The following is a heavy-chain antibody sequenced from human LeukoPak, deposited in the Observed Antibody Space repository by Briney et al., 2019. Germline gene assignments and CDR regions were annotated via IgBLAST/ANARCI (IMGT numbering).Heavy chain of an antibody. V-gene: IGHV5-51*01. CDR1: GYSFTSYW. CDR2: IYPGDSDT. CDR3: ARLKPHCSSTSCYANWFDP. J-gene: IGHJ5*02. Sequence: GESLKISCKGSGYSFTSYWIGWVRQMPGKGLEWMGIIYPGDSDTRYSPSFQGQVTISADKSISTAYLQWSSLKASDTAMYYCARLKPHCSSTSCYANWFDPWGQGTLVTVSS. D-gene: IGHD2-2*01.